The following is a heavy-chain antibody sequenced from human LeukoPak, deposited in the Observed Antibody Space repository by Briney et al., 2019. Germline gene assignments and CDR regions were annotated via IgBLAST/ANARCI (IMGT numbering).Heavy chain of an antibody. D-gene: IGHD6-19*01. V-gene: IGHV1-2*06. CDR1: GYTFNLYY. CDR3: AREDLIAVSGQTFDF. CDR2: INPHTGAT. J-gene: IGHJ4*02. Sequence: ASVKVSCKASGYTFNLYYTHWVRQAPGQGLEWLGRINPHTGATHFAQKFQARVTMARDTSITTAYMELSGLKSDDAAVYFCAREDLIAVSGQTFDFWGQGTLVSVSS.